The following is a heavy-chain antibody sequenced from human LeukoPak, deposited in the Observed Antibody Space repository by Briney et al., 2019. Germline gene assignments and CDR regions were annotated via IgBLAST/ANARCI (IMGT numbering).Heavy chain of an antibody. J-gene: IGHJ4*02. Sequence: GRSLRLSCAASGFTFSSYGMHWVRQAPGKGLEWVAVISYDGSNKYYADSVKGRFTISRDNSKNTLYLQMNSLRAEDTAVYYCAKGTRGGYYALNWGQGTLVTVSS. CDR1: GFTFSSYG. V-gene: IGHV3-30*18. CDR2: ISYDGSNK. CDR3: AKGTRGGYYALN. D-gene: IGHD3-10*01.